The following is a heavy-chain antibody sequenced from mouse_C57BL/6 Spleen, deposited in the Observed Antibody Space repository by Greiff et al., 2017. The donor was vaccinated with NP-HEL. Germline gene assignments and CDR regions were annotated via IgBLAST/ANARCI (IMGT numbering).Heavy chain of an antibody. V-gene: IGHV1-81*01. Sequence: QVQLKQSGAELARPGASVKLSCKASGYTFTSYGISWVKQRTGQGLEWIGEIYPRSGNTYYNEKFKGKATLTADKSSSTAYMELRSLTSEDSAVYFCARYDYDGFWFAYWGQGTLVTVSA. D-gene: IGHD2-4*01. CDR3: ARYDYDGFWFAY. J-gene: IGHJ3*01. CDR2: IYPRSGNT. CDR1: GYTFTSYG.